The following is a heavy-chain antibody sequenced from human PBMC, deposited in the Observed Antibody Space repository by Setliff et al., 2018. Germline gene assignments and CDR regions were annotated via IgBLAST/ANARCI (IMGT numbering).Heavy chain of an antibody. D-gene: IGHD6-25*01. CDR1: GYRFTTYW. Sequence: GESLKISCKGSGYRFTTYWIGWVRQMPGKGLEWMGIVFSGDSDTRYSPSFQGQVTMSADKSINTAYLQWSSLKASDTAMYYCARLGAPASHDAFDIWGQGTMGTV. V-gene: IGHV5-51*01. CDR2: VFSGDSDT. CDR3: ARLGAPASHDAFDI. J-gene: IGHJ3*02.